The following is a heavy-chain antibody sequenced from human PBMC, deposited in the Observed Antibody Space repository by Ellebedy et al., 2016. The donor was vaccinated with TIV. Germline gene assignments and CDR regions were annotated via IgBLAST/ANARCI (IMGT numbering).Heavy chain of an antibody. J-gene: IGHJ3*02. CDR3: ARISRDAFDI. CDR2: IDWDDYR. CDR1: GLSVSSNGVS. V-gene: IGHV2-70*04. Sequence: SGPTLVKPTQTLTLTCTLSGLSVSSNGVSVNWIRQPPGKALEWLARIDWDDYRFYSTSLKSRLTISKDTSKNQVVLTMTVMDPVETATYYCARISRDAFDIWGQGTMVTVSS.